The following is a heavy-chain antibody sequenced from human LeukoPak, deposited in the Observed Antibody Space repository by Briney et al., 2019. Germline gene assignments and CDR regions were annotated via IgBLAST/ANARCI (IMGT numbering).Heavy chain of an antibody. J-gene: IGHJ6*02. CDR2: IKSDGIST. Sequence: GGSLRLSCAASGFTFSSYWMHWVHQAPGKGLVWVSRIKSDGISTSYADSVKGRFTISRDNAKNTVHLQMNSLRAEDTAVYYCARDYFYGMDAWGQGTTVTVSS. CDR1: GFTFSSYW. CDR3: ARDYFYGMDA. V-gene: IGHV3-74*01.